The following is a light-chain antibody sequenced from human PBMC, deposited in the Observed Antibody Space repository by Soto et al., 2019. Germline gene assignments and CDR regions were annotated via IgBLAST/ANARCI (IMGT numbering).Light chain of an antibody. V-gene: IGKV4-1*01. J-gene: IGKJ4*01. CDR3: QQYYSTPLLT. CDR2: WAS. Sequence: DIVMTQSPDSLDVSLGERATINCKSSQSVLYSSTNKNYLAWYQQKPGQPPKLLIYWASTRESGVPDRFSGSGSGTDFTLTISSLQAEDVAVYYCQQYYSTPLLTCGGGTKVEIK. CDR1: QSVLYSSTNKNY.